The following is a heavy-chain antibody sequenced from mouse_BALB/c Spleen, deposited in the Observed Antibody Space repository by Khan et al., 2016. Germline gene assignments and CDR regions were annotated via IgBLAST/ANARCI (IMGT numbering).Heavy chain of an antibody. CDR1: GFNIKDTY. V-gene: IGHV14-3*02. J-gene: IGHJ2*01. CDR2: IDPANVNT. CDR3: TREGDYAY. Sequence: VQLQQSGAELVKPGASVKLSCTASGFNIKDTYMHWVKQRPEQGLEWIGRIDPANVNTKYDPKFQGKATITADPSSNTAYLQLSSLTSEDTAVYYCTREGDYAYWGQGTTLTVSS. D-gene: IGHD2-13*01.